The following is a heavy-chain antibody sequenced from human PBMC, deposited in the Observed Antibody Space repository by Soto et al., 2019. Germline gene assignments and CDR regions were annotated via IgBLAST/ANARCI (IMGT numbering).Heavy chain of an antibody. CDR1: GFTFSSYE. CDR3: ARAMTVIYGMDV. Sequence: EVQLVESGGGLVQPGGSLRLSCAASGFTFSSYEMNWVRQAPGKGLEWVSYISSSGSTIYYADSVKGRFTISRDNAKNSLYLQMNSLRAEDTAVYYCARAMTVIYGMDVWGQGTTVTVSS. J-gene: IGHJ6*02. D-gene: IGHD4-4*01. CDR2: ISSSGSTI. V-gene: IGHV3-48*03.